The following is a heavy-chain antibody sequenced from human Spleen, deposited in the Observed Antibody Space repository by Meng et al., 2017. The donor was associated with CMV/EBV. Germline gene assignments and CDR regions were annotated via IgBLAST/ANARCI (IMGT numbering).Heavy chain of an antibody. CDR2: ISYDGSNK. CDR3: ARAPYSGSYSGYYYYGMDV. D-gene: IGHD1-26*01. V-gene: IGHV3-30-3*01. Sequence: LSLTCAASGFTFSSYAMHWVRQAPGKGLEWVAVISYDGSNKYYADSVKGRFTISRDNSKNTLYLQMNSLRAEDTAVYYCARAPYSGSYSGYYYYGMDVWGQGTTVTVSS. CDR1: GFTFSSYA. J-gene: IGHJ6*02.